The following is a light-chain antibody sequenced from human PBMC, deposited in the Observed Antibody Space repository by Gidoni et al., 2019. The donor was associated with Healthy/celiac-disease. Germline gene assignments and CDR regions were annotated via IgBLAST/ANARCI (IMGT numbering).Light chain of an antibody. Sequence: IPMTQSPSSLSASVGERVTITCQASQDISNYLKWYQQKPGKAPKLLIYDASNLETGVPSRFSGSGSGTDFTFTSSSLQPEDIATYYCQQYDNLSLTFGGGTKVEIK. CDR1: QDISNY. CDR3: QQYDNLSLT. CDR2: DAS. V-gene: IGKV1-33*01. J-gene: IGKJ4*01.